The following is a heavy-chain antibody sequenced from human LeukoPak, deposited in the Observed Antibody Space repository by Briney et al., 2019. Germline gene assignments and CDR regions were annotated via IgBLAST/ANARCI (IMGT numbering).Heavy chain of an antibody. D-gene: IGHD2-2*01. CDR1: GGSFSGYY. J-gene: IGHJ4*02. Sequence: SETLSLTCAVYGGSFSGYYWSWIRQPPGKGLEWIGEINHSGSTNYNPSLKSRVTISADTSKNQFSLKLSSVTAADTAVYYCARVDTVVVPAAIDYWGQRTLVTVSS. CDR2: INHSGST. V-gene: IGHV4-34*01. CDR3: ARVDTVVVPAAIDY.